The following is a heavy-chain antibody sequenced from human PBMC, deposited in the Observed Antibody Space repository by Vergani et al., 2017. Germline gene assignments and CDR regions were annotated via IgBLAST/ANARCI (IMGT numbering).Heavy chain of an antibody. V-gene: IGHV1-3*01. CDR2: INAGNGNT. D-gene: IGHD3-22*01. CDR1: GYTFTSYA. CDR3: ARDRSFATFNYYDSRDSGFDY. Sequence: QVQLVQSGAEVKKPGASVKVSCKASGYTFTSYAMHWVRQAPGQRLEWMGWINAGNGNTKYSQKFQGRVTITRDTSASTAYMELSSLRSEDTAVYYCARDRSFATFNYYDSRDSGFDYWGQGTLVTVSS. J-gene: IGHJ4*02.